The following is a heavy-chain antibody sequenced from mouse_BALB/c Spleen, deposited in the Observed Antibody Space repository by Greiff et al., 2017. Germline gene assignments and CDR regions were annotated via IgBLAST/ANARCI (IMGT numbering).Heavy chain of an antibody. D-gene: IGHD1-2*01. Sequence: EVQLQQSGAELVKPGASVKLSCTASVFNIKDTYMHWVKQRPEQGLEWIGRIDPANGNTKYDPKFQGKATITADTSSNTAYLQLSSLTSEDTAVYYCASPIHYYGYDFDYWGQGTTLTVSS. CDR2: IDPANGNT. J-gene: IGHJ2*01. V-gene: IGHV14-3*02. CDR3: ASPIHYYGYDFDY. CDR1: VFNIKDTY.